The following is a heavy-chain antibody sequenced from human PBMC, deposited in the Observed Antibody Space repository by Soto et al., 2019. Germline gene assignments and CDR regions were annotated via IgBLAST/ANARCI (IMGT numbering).Heavy chain of an antibody. CDR3: ARGTDCSSTSCPRSFDY. J-gene: IGHJ4*02. Sequence: SETLSLTCTVSGGSISSSSYYWGWIRQPPGKGLEWIGSIYYSGSTYYNPSLKSRVTISVDTSKNQFSLKLSSVTAAGTAVYYCARGTDCSSTSCPRSFDYWGQGTLVTVSS. D-gene: IGHD2-2*01. CDR1: GGSISSSSYY. CDR2: IYYSGST. V-gene: IGHV4-39*01.